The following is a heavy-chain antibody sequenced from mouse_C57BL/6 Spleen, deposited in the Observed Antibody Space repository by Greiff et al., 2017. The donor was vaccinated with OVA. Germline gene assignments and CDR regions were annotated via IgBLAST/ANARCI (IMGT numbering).Heavy chain of an antibody. CDR2: IYPGGGYT. CDR1: GYTFTNYW. CDR3: ARGGNYYGSSYWYFDV. V-gene: IGHV1-63*01. D-gene: IGHD1-1*01. Sequence: VQLQHSGAELVRPGTSVKMSCKASGYTFTNYWIGWAKQRPGHGLEWIGDIYPGGGYTNYNEKFKGKATLTADKSSSTAYMQFSSLTSEDSSIYYCARGGNYYGSSYWYFDVWGTGTTVTVSS. J-gene: IGHJ1*03.